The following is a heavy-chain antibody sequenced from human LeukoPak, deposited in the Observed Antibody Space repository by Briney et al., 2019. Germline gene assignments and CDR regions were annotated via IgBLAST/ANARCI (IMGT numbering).Heavy chain of an antibody. D-gene: IGHD3-22*01. J-gene: IGHJ4*02. Sequence: GASVKVSCKASGYTFTGYYTHWVRPAPGQGLEWMGWINPNSGGTNYAQKFQGRVTMTRDTSISTAYMELSRLRSDDTAVYYCARDPEDSSGYPFDYWGQGTLVTVSP. V-gene: IGHV1-2*02. CDR1: GYTFTGYY. CDR2: INPNSGGT. CDR3: ARDPEDSSGYPFDY.